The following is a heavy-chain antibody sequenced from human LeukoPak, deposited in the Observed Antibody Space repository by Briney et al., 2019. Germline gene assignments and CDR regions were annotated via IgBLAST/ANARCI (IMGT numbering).Heavy chain of an antibody. CDR2: IYPADSDT. CDR3: ARQSRDGSKTRGYYFDY. Sequence: GESLKISCKASGYSFTNYWIGWVRQMPGKGLEWMGSIYPADSDTRNRPSFQGQVTISADKSISTVYLQWSSLKASDTAMYYCARQSRDGSKTRGYYFDYWGQGTLVTVSS. J-gene: IGHJ4*02. V-gene: IGHV5-51*01. D-gene: IGHD3-10*01. CDR1: GYSFTNYW.